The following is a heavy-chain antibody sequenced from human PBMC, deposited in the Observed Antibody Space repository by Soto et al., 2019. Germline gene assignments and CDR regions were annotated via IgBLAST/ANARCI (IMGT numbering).Heavy chain of an antibody. CDR3: ARQGGVVVPAANVLYTSATVWFDP. CDR1: GGSVSSGSYY. Sequence: KPSETLSLTCTVSGGSVSSGSYYWSWIRQPPGKGLEWIGYIYYSGSTNYNPSLKSRVTISVDTSKNQFSLKLSSVTAADTAVYYCARQGGVVVPAANVLYTSATVWFDPWGQGTLVTVSS. D-gene: IGHD2-2*01. V-gene: IGHV4-61*01. CDR2: IYYSGST. J-gene: IGHJ5*02.